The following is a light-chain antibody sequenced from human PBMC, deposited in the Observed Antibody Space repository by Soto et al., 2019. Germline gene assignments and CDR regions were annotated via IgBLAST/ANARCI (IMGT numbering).Light chain of an antibody. CDR2: DVS. CDR1: SSDVGGYNY. V-gene: IGLV2-14*01. CDR3: SSYTSSSPYV. J-gene: IGLJ1*01. Sequence: QSVLTQRASVSGSPGQSITISCTGTSSDVGGYNYVSWYQQYPGKAPKLMIYDVSNRPSGVSNRFSGSKSGNTASLTISGLQAEDEADYYCSSYTSSSPYVFGTGTKLTVL.